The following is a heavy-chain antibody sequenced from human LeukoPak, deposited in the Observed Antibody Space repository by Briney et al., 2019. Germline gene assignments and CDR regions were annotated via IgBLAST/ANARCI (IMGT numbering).Heavy chain of an antibody. CDR2: VYTTGST. V-gene: IGHV4-61*02. CDR3: AREREIAVAGTAPFDY. Sequence: KPSQTLSLTCSVSGDPISSATHYWSWIRQPAGKGLEWIGRVYTTGSTNYNPSLKSRVSISVDTSKNQFSLNVTSVTAADTAVYYCAREREIAVAGTAPFDYWGQGTLVTVSS. CDR1: GDPISSATHY. J-gene: IGHJ4*02. D-gene: IGHD6-19*01.